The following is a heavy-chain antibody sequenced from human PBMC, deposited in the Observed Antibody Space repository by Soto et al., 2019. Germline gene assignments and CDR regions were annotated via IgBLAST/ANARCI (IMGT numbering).Heavy chain of an antibody. D-gene: IGHD3-10*01. CDR2: ISYDGYLK. V-gene: IGHV3-30*18. CDR1: GFTFSTYG. J-gene: IGHJ6*02. CDR3: AKDFKVSGSHYGTLNYYYGMEV. Sequence: PGWSLRLSCAASGFTFSTYGMQLVRQAPGKGLEWVAVISYDGYLKYYVDAVKGRFTVARDNSKNTLFLEMNSLRVEDTAVYFCAKDFKVSGSHYGTLNYYYGMEVWGQGTTVTVS.